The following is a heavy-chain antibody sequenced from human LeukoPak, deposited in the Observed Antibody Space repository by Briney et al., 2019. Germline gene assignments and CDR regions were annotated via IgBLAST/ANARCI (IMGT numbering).Heavy chain of an antibody. Sequence: SETLSLTCAVYGGSFSGYYWSWIRQPPGKGLEWIGEINHSGSTNYNPSLKSRVTISVDTSKNQFSLKLSSVTAADTAVYYCARGGPEMATIFAYWGQGTLVTVSS. CDR3: ARGGPEMATIFAY. V-gene: IGHV4-34*01. J-gene: IGHJ4*02. D-gene: IGHD5-24*01. CDR1: GGSFSGYY. CDR2: INHSGST.